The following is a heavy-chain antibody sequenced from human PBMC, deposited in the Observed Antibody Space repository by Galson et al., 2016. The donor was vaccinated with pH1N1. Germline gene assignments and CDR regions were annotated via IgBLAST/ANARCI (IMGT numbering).Heavy chain of an antibody. CDR2: IRSKAVDYAT. CDR1: GFTFSDST. J-gene: IGHJ3*02. Sequence: LRLSCAASGFTFSDSTMHWVRQPSGKGLEWVGRIRSKAVDYATAYAASVKGRFIISRDDSKNTAYLQSNSLKTEDTAVCYCTRGEDGYNYRDASDIWGQGTMVTVSS. D-gene: IGHD5-24*01. CDR3: TRGEDGYNYRDASDI. V-gene: IGHV3-73*01.